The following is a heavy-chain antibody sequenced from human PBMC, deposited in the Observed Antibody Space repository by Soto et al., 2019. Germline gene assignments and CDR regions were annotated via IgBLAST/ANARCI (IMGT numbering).Heavy chain of an antibody. V-gene: IGHV1-69*01. CDR1: GDTFSSYA. Sequence: QMQLVQSGAEVKKPGSSVKVSCKSSGDTFSSYAINWVRQAPGQGLEWMGGIIPMFGTANYAQKFKGRVTITAGESTSTVYMELSSLRSEDTAVYYCASVGPAHYYDSSGYYSPLDYWGQGTLVTVSS. CDR2: IIPMFGTA. CDR3: ASVGPAHYYDSSGYYSPLDY. J-gene: IGHJ4*02. D-gene: IGHD3-22*01.